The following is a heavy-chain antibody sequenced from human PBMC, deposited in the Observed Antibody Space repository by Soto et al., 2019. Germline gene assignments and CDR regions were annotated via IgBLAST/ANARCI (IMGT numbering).Heavy chain of an antibody. CDR2: ISYDGSNK. J-gene: IGHJ6*02. CDR3: ARDLVGKVGSSPPIQRQLWYYYGMDV. V-gene: IGHV3-30-3*01. D-gene: IGHD5-18*01. CDR1: GFTFSSYA. Sequence: PGGSLRLSCAASGFTFSSYAMHWVRQAPGKGLEWVAVISYDGSNKYYADSVKGRFTISRDNSKNTLYLQMNSLRAEDTAVYYCARDLVGKVGSSPPIQRQLWYYYGMDVWGQGTTVTVSS.